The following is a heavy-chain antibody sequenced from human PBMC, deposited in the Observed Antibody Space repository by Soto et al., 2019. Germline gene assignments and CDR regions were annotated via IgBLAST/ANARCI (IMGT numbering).Heavy chain of an antibody. J-gene: IGHJ6*02. Sequence: ASVKVSCKASGYTFTSYDINWVRQATGQGLEWMGWMNPNSGNTGYAQKFQGRVTMTRNTSISTAYMELSSLRSEDTAVYYCARGQLTTVTTYYYYGMDVWGQGTTVTVSS. CDR3: ARGQLTTVTTYYYYGMDV. CDR2: MNPNSGNT. V-gene: IGHV1-8*01. CDR1: GYTFTSYD. D-gene: IGHD4-4*01.